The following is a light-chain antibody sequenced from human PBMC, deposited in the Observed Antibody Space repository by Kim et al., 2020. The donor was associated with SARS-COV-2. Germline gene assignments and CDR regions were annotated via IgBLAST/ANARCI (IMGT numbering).Light chain of an antibody. CDR2: SHN. CDR1: PSNIGRNA. CDR3: AAWDDSLNGPV. Sequence: QSVLTQPPSASETPGQRVTISCSGGPSNIGRNAVSWYQQLPGTAPKLLIYSHNQRPSGVPDRFSGSKSGTSASLAISGLQSEDEADYYCAAWDDSLNGPVFCGGTKLTVL. J-gene: IGLJ2*01. V-gene: IGLV1-44*01.